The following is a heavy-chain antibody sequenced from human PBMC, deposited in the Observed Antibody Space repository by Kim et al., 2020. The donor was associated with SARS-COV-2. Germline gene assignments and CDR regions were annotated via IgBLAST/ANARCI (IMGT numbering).Heavy chain of an antibody. J-gene: IGHJ6*02. CDR3: SRAAAVTPYYYYGMDV. V-gene: IGHV3-74*01. D-gene: IGHD4-4*01. Sequence: SVKGRFTGSRDKAKNKLYVQMNNLRAEDAAVYYCSRAAAVTPYYYYGMDVWGQGTTVTVSS.